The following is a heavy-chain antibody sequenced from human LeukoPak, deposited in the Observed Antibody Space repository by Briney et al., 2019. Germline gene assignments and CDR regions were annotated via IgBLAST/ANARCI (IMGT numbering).Heavy chain of an antibody. Sequence: PSETLFLTCTVSGDSISSFYGTWIRRPPGKGLEWIGHLQYSESPKYNLSLQTRAAVSIDTSKSQFSLMVNSVTAADTAVYYCARGDPSGRPGIGFDFWGQGTLVTVSS. CDR1: GDSISSFY. J-gene: IGHJ4*02. CDR3: ARGDPSGRPGIGFDF. CDR2: LQYSESP. D-gene: IGHD1-26*01. V-gene: IGHV4-59*01.